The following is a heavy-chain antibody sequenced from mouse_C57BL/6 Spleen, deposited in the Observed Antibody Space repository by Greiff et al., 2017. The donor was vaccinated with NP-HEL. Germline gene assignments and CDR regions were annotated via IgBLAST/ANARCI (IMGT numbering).Heavy chain of an antibody. CDR1: GYTFTSYW. J-gene: IGHJ3*01. CDR2: IHPADSDT. V-gene: IGHV1-74*01. D-gene: IGHD2-3*01. CDR3: ATDVYYYFAY. Sequence: QVQLKQSGAELVKPGASVKVSCKASGYTFTSYWMHWVKQRPGQGLEWIGTIHPADSDTSYNQKFKGKATLTVDKSSSTAYMELSSLTSEDSAVYYCATDVYYYFAYWGQGTLLTVSS.